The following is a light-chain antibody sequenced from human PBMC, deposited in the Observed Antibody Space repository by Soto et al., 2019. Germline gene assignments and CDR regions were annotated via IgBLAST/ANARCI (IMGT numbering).Light chain of an antibody. CDR3: QVRDSSSDHYV. J-gene: IGLJ1*01. CDR2: DDS. Sequence: SYELTQPPSVSVAPGQTARISCGGNNIGSKGVHWYQQKPGQAPVVVVYDDSDRPSGIPERFSGSNSGNTATLTISRVEAGDEADYYCQVRDSSSDHYVFGTGTKVTVL. V-gene: IGLV3-21*02. CDR1: NIGSKG.